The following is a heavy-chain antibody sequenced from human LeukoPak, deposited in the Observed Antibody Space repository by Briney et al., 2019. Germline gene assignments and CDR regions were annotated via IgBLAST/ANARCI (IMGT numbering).Heavy chain of an antibody. CDR2: ISSSSSSTI. Sequence: KPGGSLRLSCAASGFTFSDYYMSWIRQAPGKGLEWVSYISSSSSSTIYYADSVKGRFTISRDNAKNSLYLQMNSLRAEDTAVYYCARDSTAALSRWGQGTMVTVSS. J-gene: IGHJ3*01. CDR3: ARDSTAALSR. V-gene: IGHV3-11*04. D-gene: IGHD6-13*01. CDR1: GFTFSDYY.